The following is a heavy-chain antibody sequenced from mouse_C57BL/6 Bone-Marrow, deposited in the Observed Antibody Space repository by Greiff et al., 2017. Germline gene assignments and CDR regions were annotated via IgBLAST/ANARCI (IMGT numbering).Heavy chain of an antibody. CDR2: ISYDGSN. CDR1: GYSITSGYY. Sequence: EVQLQESGPGLVKPSQSLSLTCSVTGYSITSGYYWNWIRQFPGNKLEWMGYISYDGSNNYNPSLKNRISLTRDTSKNQFFLKLNSVTTEDTATYYCAREGPGSWFAYWGQGTLVTVSA. V-gene: IGHV3-6*01. J-gene: IGHJ3*01. CDR3: AREGPGSWFAY.